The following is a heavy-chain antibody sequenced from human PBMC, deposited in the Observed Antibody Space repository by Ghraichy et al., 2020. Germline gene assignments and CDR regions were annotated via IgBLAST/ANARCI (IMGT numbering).Heavy chain of an antibody. D-gene: IGHD3-16*01. CDR3: ARGRLGDY. V-gene: IGHV4-34*01. CDR2: INHSGST. Sequence: SQTLSLTCAVYGVSFSGYYWSWIRQPPGKGLEWIGEINHSGSTNYNPSLKSRVTISVDTSKNQFSLKLSSVTAADTAVYYCARGRLGDYWGQGTLVTVSS. CDR1: GVSFSGYY. J-gene: IGHJ4*02.